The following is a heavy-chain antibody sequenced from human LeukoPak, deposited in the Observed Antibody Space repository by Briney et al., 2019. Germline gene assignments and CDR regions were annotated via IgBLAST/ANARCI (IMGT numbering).Heavy chain of an antibody. Sequence: GGSLRLSCAASGFTFSSYGMHWVRQAPGKGLEWVAVIWYDGSNKYYADSVKGRFTISRDNSKNTLYLQMNSLRAEDTAVYYCARDGSGSYYYYYYGMDVWGQGTTVTVSS. CDR1: GFTFSSYG. D-gene: IGHD1-26*01. J-gene: IGHJ6*02. V-gene: IGHV3-33*01. CDR3: ARDGSGSYYYYYYGMDV. CDR2: IWYDGSNK.